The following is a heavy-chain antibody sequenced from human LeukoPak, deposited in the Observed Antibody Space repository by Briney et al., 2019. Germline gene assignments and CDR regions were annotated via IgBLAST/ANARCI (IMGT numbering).Heavy chain of an antibody. CDR3: ARDYTGYTARFDP. J-gene: IGHJ5*02. V-gene: IGHV1-18*01. Sequence: GASVKVSCKASGYTFTSYGISWVRQAPGQGLEWMGWISAYDGNTNYAQQLQGRVTMTTDTSTSTAYMELRSLRSDDTAVYYCARDYTGYTARFDPWGQGTLVTVSS. CDR1: GYTFTSYG. D-gene: IGHD5-24*01. CDR2: ISAYDGNT.